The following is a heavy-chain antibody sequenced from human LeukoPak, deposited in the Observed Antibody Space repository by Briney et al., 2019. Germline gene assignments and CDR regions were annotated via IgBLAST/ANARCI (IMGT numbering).Heavy chain of an antibody. V-gene: IGHV1-69*05. D-gene: IGHD3-22*01. J-gene: IGHJ4*02. CDR1: GGTFSSYA. Sequence: SVKVSCKASGGTFSSYAISLVRQAPGQGLEWMGGIIPIFGTANYAQKFQGRVTITTDESTSTAYMELSSLRSEDTAVYYCARAESGDDYDSSGYYSLSLDYWGQGTLVTVSS. CDR2: IIPIFGTA. CDR3: ARAESGDDYDSSGYYSLSLDY.